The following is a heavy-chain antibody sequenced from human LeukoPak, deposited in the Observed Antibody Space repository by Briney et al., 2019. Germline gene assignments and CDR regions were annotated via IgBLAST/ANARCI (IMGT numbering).Heavy chain of an antibody. CDR2: INPSGGST. V-gene: IGHV1-46*01. CDR1: GYTFTSYY. D-gene: IGHD1-26*01. J-gene: IGHJ3*02. CDR3: AREGRGAHMTYYHDAFDI. Sequence: GASVKVSCKASGYTFTSYYMHWVRQAPGQGLEWMGIINPSGGSTSYAQKFQGRVTMTRDTSTSTVYMELSSLRSEDTAVYYCAREGRGAHMTYYHDAFDIWGQGTMVTVSS.